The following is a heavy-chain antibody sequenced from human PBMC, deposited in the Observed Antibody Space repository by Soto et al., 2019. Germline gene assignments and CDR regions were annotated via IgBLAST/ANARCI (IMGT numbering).Heavy chain of an antibody. V-gene: IGHV4-59*01. D-gene: IGHD4-17*01. CDR1: GGSISSYY. Sequence: SETLSLTCTVSGGSISSYYWSWIRQPPGKGLEWIGYIYYSGSTNYNPSLKSRVTISVDTSKNQFSLKLSSVTAADTAVYYCARDNDYGDYYYYMDVWGKGTTVTVSS. CDR3: ARDNDYGDYYYYMDV. CDR2: IYYSGST. J-gene: IGHJ6*03.